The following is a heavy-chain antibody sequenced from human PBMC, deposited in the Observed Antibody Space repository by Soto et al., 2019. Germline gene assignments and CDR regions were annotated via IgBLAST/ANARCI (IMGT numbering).Heavy chain of an antibody. Sequence: ASETLSLTCTVSGGSISSGDYYWSWIRQPPGKGLEWIGYIYYSGSTYYNPSLKSRVTISVDTSKNQFSLKLSSVTAADTAVYYCAREYDSSGYPDYWGQGTLVTVSS. D-gene: IGHD3-22*01. J-gene: IGHJ4*02. V-gene: IGHV4-30-4*01. CDR3: AREYDSSGYPDY. CDR2: IYYSGST. CDR1: GGSISSGDYY.